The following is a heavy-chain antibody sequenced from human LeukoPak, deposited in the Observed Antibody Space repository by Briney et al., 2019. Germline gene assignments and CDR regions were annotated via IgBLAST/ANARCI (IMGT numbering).Heavy chain of an antibody. CDR2: IYYSGST. Sequence: PSGTLSLTCTVSGGSISSDYWNWIRQPPGKGLEWVGYIYYSGSTNYNPSLKSRVTISVDTSKNQFSLKLSSVTAADTAVYYCARDSPSYCSSTSCYRWFDPWGQGTLVTVSS. D-gene: IGHD2-2*02. CDR1: GGSISSDY. V-gene: IGHV4-59*01. CDR3: ARDSPSYCSSTSCYRWFDP. J-gene: IGHJ5*02.